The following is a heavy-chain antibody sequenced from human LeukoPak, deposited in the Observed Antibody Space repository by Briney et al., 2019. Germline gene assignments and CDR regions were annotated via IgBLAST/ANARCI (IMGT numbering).Heavy chain of an antibody. D-gene: IGHD3-10*01. CDR3: ARESASYYYGSGSEVDY. J-gene: IGHJ4*02. CDR2: ISYDGSNK. CDR1: GFTFSSYG. Sequence: GGSLRLSCAASGFTFSSYGMHWVRQAPGKGLEWVAVISYDGSNKYYADSVKGRFTISRDNSKNTLYLQMNSLRAEDTAVYYCARESASYYYGSGSEVDYWGQGTLVTVSS. V-gene: IGHV3-30*03.